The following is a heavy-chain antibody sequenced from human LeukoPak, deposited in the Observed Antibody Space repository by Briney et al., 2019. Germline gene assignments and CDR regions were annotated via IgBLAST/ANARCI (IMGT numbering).Heavy chain of an antibody. D-gene: IGHD5-18*01. CDR2: IYHSGST. V-gene: IGHV4-38-2*02. CDR3: ARVPAFRGGYGYAYYYYMDV. CDR1: GYSISSGYY. J-gene: IGHJ6*03. Sequence: SETLSLTCTVSGYSISSGYYWGWIRQPPGKGLEWIGSIYHSGSTYYNPSLKSRVTISVDTSKNQFSLKLSSVTAADTAVYYCARVPAFRGGYGYAYYYYMDVWGKGTTVTISS.